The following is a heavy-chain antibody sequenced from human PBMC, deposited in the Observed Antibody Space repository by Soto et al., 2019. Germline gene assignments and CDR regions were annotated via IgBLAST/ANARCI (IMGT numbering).Heavy chain of an antibody. Sequence: SVKVSCKASGYTFTSYGISWVRQAPGQGLEWMGRIIPILGIANYAQKFQGRVTITADKSTSTAYMELSSLRSEDTAVYYCARGGDGYNFGTPIDYWGQGTLVTVS. V-gene: IGHV1-69*04. D-gene: IGHD5-12*01. CDR3: ARGGDGYNFGTPIDY. J-gene: IGHJ4*02. CDR2: IIPILGIA. CDR1: GYTFTSYG.